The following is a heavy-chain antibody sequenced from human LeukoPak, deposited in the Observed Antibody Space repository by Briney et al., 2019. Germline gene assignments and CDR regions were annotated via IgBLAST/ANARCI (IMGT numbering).Heavy chain of an antibody. D-gene: IGHD2-15*01. CDR1: GGSFSGYY. CDR2: INHSGST. Sequence: SETLSLTCAVYGGSFSGYYWSWIRQPPGKGLEWIGEINHSGSTNYNPSLKSRVTISVDTSKNQFSLKLSSVTAADTAVYYCARAGPYCSGGSCYSYYYYGMDVWGKGTTVTVSS. CDR3: ARAGPYCSGGSCYSYYYYGMDV. J-gene: IGHJ6*04. V-gene: IGHV4-34*01.